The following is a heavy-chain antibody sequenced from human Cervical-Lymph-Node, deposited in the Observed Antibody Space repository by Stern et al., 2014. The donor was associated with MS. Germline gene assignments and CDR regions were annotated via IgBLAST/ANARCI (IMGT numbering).Heavy chain of an antibody. CDR3: VHXTTXNXNXXAGWFDH. V-gene: IGHV2-5*02. CDR1: GFSIATSGVG. D-gene: IGHD1-1*01. J-gene: IGHJ5*02. Sequence: KESGPSLMTPTQTLALTCPFSGFSIATSGVGVGWIRQPPGRAPEWRSFIFWDAEKRYNPALKGRLTITKDPSKNKVLLIMADMDPVDTATYYCVHXTTXNXNXXAGWFDHWGQXTLVTVSS. CDR2: IFWDAEK.